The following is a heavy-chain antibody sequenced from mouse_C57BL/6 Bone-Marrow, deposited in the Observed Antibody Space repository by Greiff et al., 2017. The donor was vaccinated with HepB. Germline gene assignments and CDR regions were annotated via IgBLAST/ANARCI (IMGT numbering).Heavy chain of an antibody. CDR1: GFNIKDDY. Sequence: EVHLVESGAELVRPGASVKLSCTASGFNIKDDYMHWVKQRPEQGLEWIGWIDPENGDTEYASKFQGKATITADTSSNTAYLQLSSLTSEDTAVYYCTTPSYSLDYWGQGTTLTVSS. V-gene: IGHV14-4*01. CDR2: IDPENGDT. D-gene: IGHD2-10*01. J-gene: IGHJ2*01. CDR3: TTPSYSLDY.